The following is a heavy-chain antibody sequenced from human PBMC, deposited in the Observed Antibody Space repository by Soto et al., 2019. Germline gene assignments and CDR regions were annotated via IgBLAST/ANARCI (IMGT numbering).Heavy chain of an antibody. D-gene: IGHD5-12*01. J-gene: IGHJ4*02. Sequence: SETLSLACSVSGDSISNSRFYWAWIRQPPGEGLEWIGSIYHTGNAYYNPSLKSRVTIFVDTSKNQFSLKLSSVTAADTAVYYCASHQGRHGYIQHFDYWGQGTLVTVSS. CDR1: GDSISNSRFY. V-gene: IGHV4-39*01. CDR2: IYHTGNA. CDR3: ASHQGRHGYIQHFDY.